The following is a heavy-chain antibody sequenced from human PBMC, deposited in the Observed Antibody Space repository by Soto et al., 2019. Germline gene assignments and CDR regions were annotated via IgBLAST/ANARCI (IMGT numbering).Heavy chain of an antibody. CDR3: ASSTNSTNWFDP. Sequence: ASVKVSCKASGYTFTGYYMHWVRQAPGQGLEWMGWINPNSGGTNYAQKFQGWVTMTRDTPISTAYMELSRLRSDDTAVYYCASSTNSTNWFDPWGQGTLVTVSS. V-gene: IGHV1-2*04. D-gene: IGHD2-2*01. CDR1: GYTFTGYY. CDR2: INPNSGGT. J-gene: IGHJ5*02.